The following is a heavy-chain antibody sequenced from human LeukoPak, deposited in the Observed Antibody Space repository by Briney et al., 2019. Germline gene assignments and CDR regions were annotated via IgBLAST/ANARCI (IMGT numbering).Heavy chain of an antibody. J-gene: IGHJ4*02. CDR2: ISSSGSYR. D-gene: IGHD2-2*01. V-gene: IGHV3-21*06. Sequence: GGSLRLSCAASGFIFSTCSMVWVRQAPGKGLEWVTSISSSGSYRYYADSVKGRFTISRDNAKNSLCLHMNSLRAEDTAVYYCARVREAAAFDSWSQGTLVTVSS. CDR3: ARVREAAAFDS. CDR1: GFIFSTCS.